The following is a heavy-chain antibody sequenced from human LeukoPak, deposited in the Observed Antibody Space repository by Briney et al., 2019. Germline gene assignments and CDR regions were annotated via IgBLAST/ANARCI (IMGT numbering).Heavy chain of an antibody. J-gene: IGHJ4*02. CDR1: GYSFTTYW. Sequence: HGESLKISCKGSGYSFTTYWIGWVRQMPEKGLEWMGIIYPGDSDTRYSPSFQGQVTISADKSISTAYLQWSSLKASDTAMYYCARRRTIRGALTHDRYYFDYWGQGTLVTVSS. CDR3: ARRRTIRGALTHDRYYFDY. D-gene: IGHD4-23*01. V-gene: IGHV5-51*01. CDR2: IYPGDSDT.